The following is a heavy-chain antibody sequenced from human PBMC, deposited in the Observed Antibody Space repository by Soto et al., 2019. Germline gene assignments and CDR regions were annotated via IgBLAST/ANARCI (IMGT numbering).Heavy chain of an antibody. D-gene: IGHD3-16*01. V-gene: IGHV4-34*01. Sequence: QVQFQHWGAGLLKPSETLSHTCAVSGDSLNTNYWSWIRQSPGKGLEWIGEINHLGTTNYNPSLKSRLTMSIDTSKNEFSLSLRSVTADDTAVYYCARGTNSGGRGCFDVWGRGTLVTVSA. J-gene: IGHJ2*01. CDR3: ARGTNSGGRGCFDV. CDR1: GDSLNTNY. CDR2: INHLGTT.